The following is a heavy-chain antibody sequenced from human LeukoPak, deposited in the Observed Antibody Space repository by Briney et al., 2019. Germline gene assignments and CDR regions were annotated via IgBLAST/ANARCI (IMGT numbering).Heavy chain of an antibody. CDR3: ATEAIVVVTARDYWYFDL. D-gene: IGHD2-21*02. Sequence: GASVKVSCKASGGTFSSYAISWVRQAPGQGLEWMGRIIPILGIPNYAQKFQGRVTITADKSTTTAYIELSSLRSEDTAVYYCATEAIVVVTARDYWYFDLWGRGTLVTVSS. CDR1: GGTFSSYA. V-gene: IGHV1-69*04. J-gene: IGHJ2*01. CDR2: IIPILGIP.